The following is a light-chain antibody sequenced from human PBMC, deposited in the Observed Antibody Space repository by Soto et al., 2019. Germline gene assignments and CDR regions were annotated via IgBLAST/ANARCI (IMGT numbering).Light chain of an antibody. Sequence: QSALTQPASVSGSPGQSITISCTGTSSDIGSFNLVSWYQQYPAKAPKLMIYEGSKRPSGVPNRFTGSKSGNTASLTISGLQAEDEAAYYCYSYAGMTAVVFGGGTMLTVL. J-gene: IGLJ2*01. V-gene: IGLV2-23*01. CDR1: SSDIGSFNL. CDR2: EGS. CDR3: YSYAGMTAVV.